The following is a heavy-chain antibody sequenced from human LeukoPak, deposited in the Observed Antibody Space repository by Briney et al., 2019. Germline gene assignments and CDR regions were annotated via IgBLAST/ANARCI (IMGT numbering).Heavy chain of an antibody. V-gene: IGHV4-61*08. CDR1: GGSVSNADYY. Sequence: SETLSLTCTVSGGSVSNADYYWSWIRHPPGKTLEWIGYIYHTGSNNYKYSLKSRVTISVDTSKNQFSLKLSSVTAADTAVYYCARGYKATGFDPWGQGTLVTVSS. D-gene: IGHD5-24*01. CDR3: ARGYKATGFDP. J-gene: IGHJ5*02. CDR2: IYHTGSN.